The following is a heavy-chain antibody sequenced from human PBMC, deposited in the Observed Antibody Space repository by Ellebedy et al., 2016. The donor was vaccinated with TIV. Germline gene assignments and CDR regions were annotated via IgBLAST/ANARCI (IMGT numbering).Heavy chain of an antibody. CDR1: GFTFSAYD. Sequence: PGGSLRLSCATSGFTFSAYDMNWVRQAPGQGLEWLSSISTTSDYKYYADSVKGRFTVSRDNAKNSLYLQMDSLRVEDTAVYFCARDLATAEDYIEYFQHWGQGTLVTVSS. CDR2: ISTTSDYK. V-gene: IGHV3-21*01. CDR3: ARDLATAEDYIEYFQH. D-gene: IGHD6-13*01. J-gene: IGHJ1*01.